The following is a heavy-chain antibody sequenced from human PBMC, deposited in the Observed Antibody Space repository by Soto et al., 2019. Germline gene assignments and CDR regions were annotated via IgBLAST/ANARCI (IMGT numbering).Heavy chain of an antibody. D-gene: IGHD6-19*01. CDR2: ISHMGSV. CDR3: ARSFGWYAIDY. CDR1: GVSISSNYY. J-gene: IGHJ4*02. Sequence: QVLLQESGPGLVQPSGTLSLSCVVSGVSISSNYYWGWVRKPPGKGLEWLGDISHMGSVNYNPSLKSRVTIPTDKSPNQFSLKVNSVTDADTAVYYCARSFGWYAIDYWGQGTLVIVSS. V-gene: IGHV4-4*02.